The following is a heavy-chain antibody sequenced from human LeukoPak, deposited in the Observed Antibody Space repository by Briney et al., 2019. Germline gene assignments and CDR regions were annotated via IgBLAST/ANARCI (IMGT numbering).Heavy chain of an antibody. CDR1: GFTFSSYW. D-gene: IGHD4-17*01. Sequence: PGGFLRLSRAASGFTFSSYWMSWVRQAPGKGLEWVANIKQDGSEKYYVDSVKGRFTISRDNAKNSLYLQMNSLRAEDTAVYYCARDSYGDYFDYWGQGTLVTVSS. CDR3: ARDSYGDYFDY. CDR2: IKQDGSEK. V-gene: IGHV3-7*01. J-gene: IGHJ4*02.